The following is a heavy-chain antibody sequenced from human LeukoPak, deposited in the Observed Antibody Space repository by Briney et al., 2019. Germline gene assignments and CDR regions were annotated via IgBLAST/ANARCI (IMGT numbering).Heavy chain of an antibody. CDR1: GYTFGAYY. CDR3: ARVYGDYVAFDI. CDR2: ISAYNGNT. J-gene: IGHJ3*02. Sequence: ASVKVSCKASGYTFGAYYMYWVRQAPGQGLEWMGWISAYNGNTNYAQKLQGRVTMTTDTSTSTAYMELRSLRSDDTAVYYCARVYGDYVAFDIWGQGTMVTVSS. V-gene: IGHV1-18*04. D-gene: IGHD4-17*01.